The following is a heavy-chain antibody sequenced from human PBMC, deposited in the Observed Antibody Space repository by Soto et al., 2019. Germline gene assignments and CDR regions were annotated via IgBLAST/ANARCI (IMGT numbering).Heavy chain of an antibody. D-gene: IGHD6-13*01. CDR3: PRQLITLDSSRWSPVMRPFDY. V-gene: IGHV4-39*01. J-gene: IGHJ4*02. Sequence: QLQLQESGPGLVKPSETLSLTCTVSGGSIYSSSYYWGWIRQPPGKGLEWIGSAYYSGSSYYNPCLKSRVPISVDTSKNQFSLKVSSVTAAATAVYYCPRQLITLDSSRWSPVMRPFDYWGQGALVTVSS. CDR1: GGSIYSSSYY. CDR2: AYYSGSS.